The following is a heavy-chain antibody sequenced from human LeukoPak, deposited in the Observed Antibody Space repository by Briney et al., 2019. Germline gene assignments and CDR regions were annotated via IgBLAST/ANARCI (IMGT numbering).Heavy chain of an antibody. V-gene: IGHV3-33*01. J-gene: IGHJ6*02. CDR1: GFTFSSYG. D-gene: IGHD6-25*01. Sequence: GGSLRLSCEVSGFTFSSYGMHWVRQAPGKGLEWVSVIWFDGSEKYYGDSVKGRFTISRDNSKNKLFLQMNSLRPEHTAVYYCASLRSGPRYGMDVWGQGTTVTVSS. CDR2: IWFDGSEK. CDR3: ASLRSGPRYGMDV.